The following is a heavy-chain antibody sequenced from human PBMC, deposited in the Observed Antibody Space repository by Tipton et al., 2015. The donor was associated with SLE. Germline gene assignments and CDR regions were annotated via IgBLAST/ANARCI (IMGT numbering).Heavy chain of an antibody. J-gene: IGHJ4*02. CDR1: GFTISNYY. V-gene: IGHV3-30*03. Sequence: SLRLSCAASGFTISNYYLNWVRQAPGKGLEWVAVISYDGSNKYYADSVKGRFTVSRDNAKNSLYLQMNNLRPEDTAVYYCATRQGSGWYQSFDYWGQGSLVTVSS. CDR2: ISYDGSNK. CDR3: ATRQGSGWYQSFDY. D-gene: IGHD6-19*01.